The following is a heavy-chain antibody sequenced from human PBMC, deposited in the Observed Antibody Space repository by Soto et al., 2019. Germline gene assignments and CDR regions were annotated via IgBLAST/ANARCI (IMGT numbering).Heavy chain of an antibody. CDR1: GGSFSGYY. V-gene: IGHV4-34*01. CDR2: INHSGST. CDR3: ARGSPFLEWLLSTRRGYYYYMDV. D-gene: IGHD3-3*01. J-gene: IGHJ6*03. Sequence: SETLSLTCAVYGGSFSGYYWSWIRQPPGKGLEWIGEINHSGSTNYNPSLKSRVTISVDTSKNQFSLKLSSVTAADTAVYYCARGSPFLEWLLSTRRGYYYYMDVWGKGTTVTVSS.